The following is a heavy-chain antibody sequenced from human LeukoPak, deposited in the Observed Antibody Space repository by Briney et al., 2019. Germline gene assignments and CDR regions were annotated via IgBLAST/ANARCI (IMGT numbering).Heavy chain of an antibody. CDR1: GGTFSSYT. CDR2: IIPIFGTA. V-gene: IGHV1-69*13. D-gene: IGHD3-10*01. Sequence: SVKVSYEASGGTFSSYTISWVRQAPGQGLEWMGGIIPIFGTANYAQKFQGRVTITADESTSTAYMELSSLRSEDTAVYYCATSDYGSGSYESDYWGQGTLVTVSS. CDR3: ATSDYGSGSYESDY. J-gene: IGHJ4*02.